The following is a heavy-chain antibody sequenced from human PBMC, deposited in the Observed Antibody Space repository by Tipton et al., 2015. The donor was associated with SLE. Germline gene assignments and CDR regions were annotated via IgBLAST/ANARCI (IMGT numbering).Heavy chain of an antibody. D-gene: IGHD3-9*01. CDR1: GFTFTSYA. Sequence: SLRLSCAASGFTFTSYALHWVRQAPGKGLEWVAIISYDGRGTYYADSVKGRFSISRDNFENTLYLQMNSLRAEDTGVYICAKDLSFDILTGYYGGIDYWGQGTLVTVFS. CDR2: ISYDGRGT. CDR3: AKDLSFDILTGYYGGIDY. V-gene: IGHV3-30*04. J-gene: IGHJ4*02.